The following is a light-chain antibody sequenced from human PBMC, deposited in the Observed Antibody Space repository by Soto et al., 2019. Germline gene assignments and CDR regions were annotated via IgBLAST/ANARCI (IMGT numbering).Light chain of an antibody. CDR2: GAS. CDR3: QQYDSSPIT. CDR1: QFISSRN. J-gene: IGKJ5*01. Sequence: PGESATLLCRASQFISSRNLAWYQQRPGQAPRLFIYGASTRATGIPDRFSGSWSGTDFTLTITPLEPEDVAVYFCQQYDSSPITLGQGTRLEIK. V-gene: IGKV3-20*01.